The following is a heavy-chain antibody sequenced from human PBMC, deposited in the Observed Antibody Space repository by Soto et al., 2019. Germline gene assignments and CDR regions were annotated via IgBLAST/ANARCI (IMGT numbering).Heavy chain of an antibody. Sequence: GGSLRLSCAASGFKFDEYDMHWVRQAPGKGLEWVSGINWNSGSSGYADSVKGRFTISRDNAKNSLYLQLNSLRAEDTAVYYCAKGHSGWYNYYYYGMDVWGQGTTVTVSS. CDR1: GFKFDEYD. CDR3: AKGHSGWYNYYYYGMDV. D-gene: IGHD6-19*01. CDR2: INWNSGSS. J-gene: IGHJ6*02. V-gene: IGHV3-9*01.